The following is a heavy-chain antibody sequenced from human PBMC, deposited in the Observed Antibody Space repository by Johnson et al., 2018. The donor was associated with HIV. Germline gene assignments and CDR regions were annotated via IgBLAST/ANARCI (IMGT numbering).Heavy chain of an antibody. V-gene: IGHV3-20*04. J-gene: IGHJ3*02. Sequence: VQLVESGGGVVRPGGSLRLSCAASGFTFDDYGMSWVRQAPGKGLEWVSGINWNGGSTGYADSVKGRFTISRDHAKNSLYLQMNSLRAEDTALYYCARGVLLWFRELSSLNDAFDIWGQGTMVTVSS. D-gene: IGHD3-10*01. CDR2: INWNGGST. CDR3: ARGVLLWFRELSSLNDAFDI. CDR1: GFTFDDYG.